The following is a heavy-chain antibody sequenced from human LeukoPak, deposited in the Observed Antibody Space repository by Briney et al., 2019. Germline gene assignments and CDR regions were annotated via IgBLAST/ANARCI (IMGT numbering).Heavy chain of an antibody. V-gene: IGHV3-74*01. CDR1: GFTFSSYW. D-gene: IGHD5-12*01. CDR2: INGDGSST. Sequence: GGSLRLSCAASGFTFSSYWMHRVRQAPGKGLVWVSRINGDGSSTNYADSVRGRFTISRDNAKNTLYLQMNSLRAEDTAVSYCARDPYSGYDRSLDVWGQGTTVTVSS. CDR3: ARDPYSGYDRSLDV. J-gene: IGHJ6*02.